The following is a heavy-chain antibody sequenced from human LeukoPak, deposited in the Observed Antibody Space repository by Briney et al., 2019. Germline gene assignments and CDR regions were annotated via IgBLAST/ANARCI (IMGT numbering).Heavy chain of an antibody. CDR2: INPKSGAT. D-gene: IGHD3-16*01. J-gene: IGHJ5*02. CDR3: ARAYEYGWFDA. V-gene: IGHV1-2*02. CDR1: GYTFTDYF. Sequence: ASVKVSCKASGYTFTDYFLHWVRQAPGQGLEWMGWINPKSGATNYAQNFQGRVTMTRDTSISTGNMELNRLTSDDTAVYYCARAYEYGWFDAWGQGTLVTVSS.